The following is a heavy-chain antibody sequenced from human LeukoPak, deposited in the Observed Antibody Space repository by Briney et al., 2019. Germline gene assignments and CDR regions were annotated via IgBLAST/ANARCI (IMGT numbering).Heavy chain of an antibody. J-gene: IGHJ4*02. CDR3: AHSEYCGYQGGNFFDY. Sequence: SGPTLVNPTQTLTLTCTFSGFSLSTNEEAVGWIRQPPGKTLEWLALIYWDDDKRYSPSLKNRLTITKDTSKNQVVLTMTNMDPVDTATCYCAHSEYCGYQGGNFFDYWGQGTPVSVSS. V-gene: IGHV2-5*02. D-gene: IGHD5-12*01. CDR1: GFSLSTNEEA. CDR2: IYWDDDK.